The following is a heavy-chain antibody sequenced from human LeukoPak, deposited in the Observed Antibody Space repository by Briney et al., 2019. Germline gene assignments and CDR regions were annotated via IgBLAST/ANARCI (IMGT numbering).Heavy chain of an antibody. D-gene: IGHD4-17*01. CDR1: GFTFSSYG. J-gene: IGHJ6*03. CDR3: AKRGGTTVTTSNFHMDV. Sequence: GGSLRLSCAASGFTFSSYGMHWVRQAPGKGLEWVAFIGYDGSNKYTAGSARGRFTLSRDNSKDTLYLQMNSLRAEDTAVYYCAKRGGTTVTTSNFHMDVWGKGTTVTVSS. CDR2: IGYDGSNK. V-gene: IGHV3-30*02.